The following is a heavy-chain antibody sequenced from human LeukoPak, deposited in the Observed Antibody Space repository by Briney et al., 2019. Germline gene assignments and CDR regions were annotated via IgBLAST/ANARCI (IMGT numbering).Heavy chain of an antibody. V-gene: IGHV3-30*04. J-gene: IGHJ3*02. CDR1: GFTFSSNA. CDR2: ISRDGTDP. Sequence: GGSLRLSCAASGFTFSSNAMHWVRDAPGEGLEWVSVISRDGTDPFYADSVKGRLTISRDNSQSTLYLYMNSLTTEDTALYYCARAVPAPGTPENAFDIWGQGTVVTVSS. D-gene: IGHD6-13*01. CDR3: ARAVPAPGTPENAFDI.